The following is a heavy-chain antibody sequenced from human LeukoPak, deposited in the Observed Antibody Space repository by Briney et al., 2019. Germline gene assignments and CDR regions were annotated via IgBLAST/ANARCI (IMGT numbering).Heavy chain of an antibody. V-gene: IGHV4-4*07. CDR3: ARDLEIWSGYYFDY. Sequence: PSETLPLTCTVSGGSISYYYWSWIRQPAGKGLEWIGRIYTSGSTNYNPSLKSRVTMSVDTSKNQFSLKLSPVTAADTAVYYCARDLEIWSGYYFDYWGQGTLVTVSS. CDR1: GGSISYYY. J-gene: IGHJ4*02. D-gene: IGHD3-3*01. CDR2: IYTSGST.